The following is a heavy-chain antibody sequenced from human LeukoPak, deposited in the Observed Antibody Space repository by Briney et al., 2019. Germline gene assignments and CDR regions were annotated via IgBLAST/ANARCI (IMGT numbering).Heavy chain of an antibody. Sequence: ASVKVSCKASGYTFTGYYMHWVRQAPGQGLEWMGWINPNSGGTNYAQKFQGRVTMTRDTSISTAYMELSRLRSDDTAVYYRARDREPYGGSYFDYWGQGTLVTVSS. CDR3: ARDREPYGGSYFDY. J-gene: IGHJ4*02. CDR2: INPNSGGT. CDR1: GYTFTGYY. V-gene: IGHV1-2*02. D-gene: IGHD1-26*01.